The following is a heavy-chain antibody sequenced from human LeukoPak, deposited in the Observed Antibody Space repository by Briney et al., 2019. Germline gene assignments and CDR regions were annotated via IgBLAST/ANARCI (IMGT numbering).Heavy chain of an antibody. J-gene: IGHJ4*02. CDR2: INAGNGNT. V-gene: IGHV1-3*01. CDR1: GYTFTSYA. CDR3: ARDHSSSWYFDY. D-gene: IGHD6-13*01. Sequence: ASVKVSCKASGYTFTSYAMHLVRQAPAQRLEWMGWINAGNGNTKYSQKLQGRVTITMDTSATTAYMELSSLRSEETAVYYCARDHSSSWYFDYWGQGTLVTVSS.